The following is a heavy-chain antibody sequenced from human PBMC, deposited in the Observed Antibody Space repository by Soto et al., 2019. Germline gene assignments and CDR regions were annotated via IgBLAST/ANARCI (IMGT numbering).Heavy chain of an antibody. Sequence: SLRLSCVGTGLNFDDFAMHWVRQAPGKGLEWVSGITWNSRVLAYADSVKGRCTISRDNARNSLYLQMDSLRDEDTALYYCAKGRYDFWSPYYFDSWGQGTLVTVSS. CDR3: AKGRYDFWSPYYFDS. J-gene: IGHJ4*02. D-gene: IGHD3-3*01. V-gene: IGHV3-9*01. CDR1: GLNFDDFA. CDR2: ITWNSRVL.